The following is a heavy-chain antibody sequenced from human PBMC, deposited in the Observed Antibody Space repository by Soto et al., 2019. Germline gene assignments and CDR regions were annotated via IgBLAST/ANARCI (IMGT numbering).Heavy chain of an antibody. CDR1: GFTFSSYS. J-gene: IGHJ4*02. Sequence: GESLKISCAASGFTFSSYSMNWVRQAPGKGLEWVSYISSSSSTIYYADSVKGRFTISRDNAKNSLYLQMNSLRAEDTAVYYCARDRYDYSMTYYFDYWGQGTLVTVSS. V-gene: IGHV3-48*01. CDR2: ISSSSSTI. CDR3: ARDRYDYSMTYYFDY. D-gene: IGHD3-16*01.